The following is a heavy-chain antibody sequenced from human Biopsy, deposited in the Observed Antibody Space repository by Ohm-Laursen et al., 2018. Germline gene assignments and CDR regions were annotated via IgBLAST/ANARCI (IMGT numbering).Heavy chain of an antibody. J-gene: IGHJ6*02. CDR2: VDWDDYK. CDR1: GFSLSARGMC. CDR3: ARTPILIVSAGLVYRHRRHLQGMDV. Sequence: TQTLTLTRSFSGFSLSARGMCVSWIRQAPGKALEWLARVDWDDYKDYSASLQTKLSISKDTSNDQVVLTVNNVDPADTAAYYCARTPILIVSAGLVYRHRRHLQGMDVWGQGTTVSVSS. D-gene: IGHD6-13*01. V-gene: IGHV2-70*11.